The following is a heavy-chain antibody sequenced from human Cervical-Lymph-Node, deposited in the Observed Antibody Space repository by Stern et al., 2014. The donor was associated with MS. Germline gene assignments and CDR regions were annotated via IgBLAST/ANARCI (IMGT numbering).Heavy chain of an antibody. CDR3: ARDHVLGEGEENAWYFNNYGMDV. J-gene: IGHJ6*02. CDR2: ITAGNDNP. V-gene: IGHV1-3*01. CDR1: GYTFSSYA. Sequence: QVQLVQSGAEVKKPGASVKVSCKASGYTFSSYAIHWVRQAPGQRLEWMGWITAGNDNPKYSQKFQGRVTITRDTSASTDYMELSSLRSEDTAVYYCARDHVLGEGEENAWYFNNYGMDVWGQGTTVIVSS. D-gene: IGHD3-16*01.